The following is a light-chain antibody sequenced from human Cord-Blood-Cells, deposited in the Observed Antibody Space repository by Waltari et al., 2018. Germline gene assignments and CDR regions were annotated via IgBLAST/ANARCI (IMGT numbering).Light chain of an antibody. CDR3: QQYYSTPYT. J-gene: IGKJ2*01. CDR1: QGISNS. CDR2: AAS. Sequence: DIQMTQSASSLSASVGDRVTITCRVSQGISNSLAWYQQKPGKAPKLLLYAASRLESGLPSRFSGSGSGTDYTLTISSLQPEDFATYYCQQYYSTPYTFGQGTKLEIK. V-gene: IGKV1-NL1*01.